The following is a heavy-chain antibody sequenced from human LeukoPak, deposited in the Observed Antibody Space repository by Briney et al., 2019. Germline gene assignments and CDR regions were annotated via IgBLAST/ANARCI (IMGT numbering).Heavy chain of an antibody. CDR1: GFTFSSYA. CDR2: ISGSGGTT. J-gene: IGHJ4*02. Sequence: GGSLRLSCAASGFTFSSYAMSWVRQAPGKGLEWVSAISGSGGTTYYADSVKGRFTVSRDNSKTTLYLQMNSLRADDTAVYYCAKGGPTGSNYFDFWGQGTLVTVSS. CDR3: AKGGPTGSNYFDF. D-gene: IGHD1-26*01. V-gene: IGHV3-23*01.